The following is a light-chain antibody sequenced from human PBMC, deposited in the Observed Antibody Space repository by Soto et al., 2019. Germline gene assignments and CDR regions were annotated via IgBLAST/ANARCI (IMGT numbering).Light chain of an antibody. V-gene: IGKV3-20*01. CDR2: GTS. J-gene: IGKJ5*01. CDR3: QQYNNWPIT. Sequence: EIVLTQSPGTLSLSPGERANLSCRASQSVPRSYLAWYQQKPGQAPRLLIYGTSSRATGIPDRFSGSGSGTGFTLTISRLEPEDFAVYYCQQYNNWPITFGQGTRLEIK. CDR1: QSVPRSY.